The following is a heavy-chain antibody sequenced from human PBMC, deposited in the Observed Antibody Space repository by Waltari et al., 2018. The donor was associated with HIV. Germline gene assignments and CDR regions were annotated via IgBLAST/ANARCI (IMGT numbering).Heavy chain of an antibody. V-gene: IGHV4-34*01. CDR2: INHSGVT. J-gene: IGHJ5*02. Sequence: QVQLQQWGTRLLKHPETLSLTCAVYVESFRRSHWPCIRHSPGQGLEWIGYINHSGVTNYNPSLKSRVAISADASKNQVSLSLSSVTAADTAVYYCARRDDGLRFNYNGNWFDPWGQGTLVTVS. CDR3: ARRDDGLRFNYNGNWFDP. D-gene: IGHD1-1*01. CDR1: VESFRRSH.